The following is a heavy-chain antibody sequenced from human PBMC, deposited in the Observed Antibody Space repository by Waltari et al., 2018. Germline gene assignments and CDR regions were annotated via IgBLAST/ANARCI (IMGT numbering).Heavy chain of an antibody. J-gene: IGHJ4*02. CDR2: ISGSGGST. CDR3: AKDTKPATVVTATFDY. V-gene: IGHV3-23*01. CDR1: GFTFSSYA. D-gene: IGHD4-17*01. Sequence: EVQLLESGGGLVQPGGSLRLSCAASGFTFSSYAMSWVRQAPGKGLAWVSAISGSGGSTYYADSVKGRFTISRDNSKNTLYLQMNSLRAEDTAVYYCAKDTKPATVVTATFDYWGQGTLVTVSS.